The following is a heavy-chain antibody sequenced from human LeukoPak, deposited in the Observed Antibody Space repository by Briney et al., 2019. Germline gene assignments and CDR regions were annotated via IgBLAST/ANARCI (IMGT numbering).Heavy chain of an antibody. J-gene: IGHJ4*02. V-gene: IGHV1-24*01. CDR2: FDPEDGET. Sequence: ASVKVSCKVSGYTLTELSMHWVRQAPGKGLEWMGGFDPEDGETIYAQKFQGRVTMTEDTSTDTAYMELSSLRSEDTAVYYCATTYSSGWYYFDYWGQGTLATVSS. CDR3: ATTYSSGWYYFDY. CDR1: GYTLTELS. D-gene: IGHD6-19*01.